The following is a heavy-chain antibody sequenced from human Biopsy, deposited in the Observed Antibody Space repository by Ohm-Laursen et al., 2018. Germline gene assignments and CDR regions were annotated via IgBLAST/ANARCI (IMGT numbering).Heavy chain of an antibody. CDR1: GFSFSSYG. J-gene: IGHJ6*02. D-gene: IGHD5-18*01. V-gene: IGHV3-30*18. CDR3: AKDRYNYTPIGGFSMDV. Sequence: SSLRLSCTASGFSFSSYGMHWVRQAPGKGLEWVAVISDDGRNKYYIDSVRGRFTISRDNSRDTLYLQMSSLRAEDTAVYYCAKDRYNYTPIGGFSMDVWDQGTTVTVSS. CDR2: ISDDGRNK.